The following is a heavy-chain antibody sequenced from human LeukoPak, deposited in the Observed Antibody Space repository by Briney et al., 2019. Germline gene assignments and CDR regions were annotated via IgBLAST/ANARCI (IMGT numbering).Heavy chain of an antibody. CDR2: ISGSGGST. CDR3: ARERFSVATHRGYSYGQKKGYYGMDV. CDR1: GFIFSSYA. V-gene: IGHV3-23*01. Sequence: PGGSLRLSCAASGFIFSSYAMSWVRQAPGKGLEWVSAISGSGGSTYYADSVKGRFTISRDNSKNTLYLQMNSLRAEDTAVYYCARERFSVATHRGYSYGQKKGYYGMDVWGQGTTVTVSS. J-gene: IGHJ6*02. D-gene: IGHD5-18*01.